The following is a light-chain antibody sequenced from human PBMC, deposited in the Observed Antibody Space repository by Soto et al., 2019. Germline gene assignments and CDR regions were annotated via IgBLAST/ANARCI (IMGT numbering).Light chain of an antibody. J-gene: IGLJ1*01. CDR1: SSDVGGYNY. Sequence: QSVLTRPASVSGSPGQSIAISCTGTSSDVGGYNYVSWYQQHPRKAPKLMIYDVSNRPSGVSNRFSGSKSGNTASLTISGLQAEDEADYYCSSYTSSSTLIVFGTGTKVTVL. V-gene: IGLV2-14*01. CDR2: DVS. CDR3: SSYTSSSTLIV.